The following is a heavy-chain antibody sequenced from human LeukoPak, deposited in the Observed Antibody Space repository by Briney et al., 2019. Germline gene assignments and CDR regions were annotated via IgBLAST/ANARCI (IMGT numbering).Heavy chain of an antibody. CDR3: TRVKLASQTACFDP. J-gene: IGHJ5*02. V-gene: IGHV3-74*01. Sequence: PGGSLRLSCAASGFTFSTYWMHWVRQAPGEGLVWVSRINSDGSSTTYADSVKGRFTISRDNAKNTLYLQMNSLRVEDTAVYYCTRVKLASQTACFDPWGQGTLVTVSS. CDR1: GFTFSTYW. CDR2: INSDGSST.